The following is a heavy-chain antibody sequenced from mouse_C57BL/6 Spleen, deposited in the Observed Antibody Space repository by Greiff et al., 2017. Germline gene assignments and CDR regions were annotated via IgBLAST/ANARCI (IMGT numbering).Heavy chain of an antibody. V-gene: IGHV1-59*01. CDR1: GYTFTSYW. CDR3: AREIPYYGSSPWFAY. J-gene: IGHJ3*01. CDR2: IDPSDSYT. Sequence: QVQLQQPGAELVRPGTSVKLSCKASGYTFTSYWMHWVKQRPGQGLEWIGVIDPSDSYTNYNQKFKGKATLTVDTSFSTAYMQLSSLTSEDSAVYYCAREIPYYGSSPWFAYWGQGTLVTGSA. D-gene: IGHD1-1*01.